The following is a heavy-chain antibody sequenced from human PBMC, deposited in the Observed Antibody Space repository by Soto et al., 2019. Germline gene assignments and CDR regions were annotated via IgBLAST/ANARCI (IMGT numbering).Heavy chain of an antibody. CDR2: IIPILGIA. J-gene: IGHJ6*02. CDR1: GGTFSSYT. V-gene: IGHV1-69*02. CDR3: ASLYCSSTSCLTYYYYGMDV. Sequence: QVQLVQSGAEVKKPGSSVKVSCKASGGTFSSYTISWVRQAPGQGLEWMGRIIPILGIANYAQKFQGRVTITADKSTSTAYMELSSLRSEDTAVYYCASLYCSSTSCLTYYYYGMDVWGQGTTVTVSS. D-gene: IGHD2-2*01.